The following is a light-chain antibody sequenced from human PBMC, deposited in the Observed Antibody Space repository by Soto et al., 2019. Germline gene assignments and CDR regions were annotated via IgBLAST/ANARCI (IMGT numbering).Light chain of an antibody. CDR2: GAS. CDR3: LQYASPPYT. CDR1: QSLSSSF. V-gene: IGKV3-20*01. Sequence: VLTQSPGTLSLSPGERATLSCRASQSLSSSFLAWYQKKPGLAPRLLIYGASNRATGIPDRFSGSGSGTDFTLSISRLEPEDFAVYFCLQYASPPYTFGQGTKLEIK. J-gene: IGKJ2*01.